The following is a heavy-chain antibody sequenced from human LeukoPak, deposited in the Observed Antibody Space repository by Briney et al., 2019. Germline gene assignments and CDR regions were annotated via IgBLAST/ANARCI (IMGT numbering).Heavy chain of an antibody. CDR2: IYYSGST. D-gene: IGHD1-26*01. CDR3: AGQGEVGATVY. Sequence: SETLSLAXTVSGGSISSYYWSWIRQPPGKGLEWIGYIYYSGSTNYNPSLKSRVTISVDTSKNQLSLKLSSVTAADTAVYYCAGQGEVGATVYWGQGTLVTVSS. J-gene: IGHJ4*02. CDR1: GGSISSYY. V-gene: IGHV4-59*01.